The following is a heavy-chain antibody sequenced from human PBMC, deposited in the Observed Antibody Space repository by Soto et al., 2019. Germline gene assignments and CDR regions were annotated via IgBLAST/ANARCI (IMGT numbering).Heavy chain of an antibody. D-gene: IGHD2-21*02. CDR2: IFSNDEK. J-gene: IGHJ2*01. CDR3: ARIPRVVVTARQYWYFDL. CDR1: GFSLSNARMG. V-gene: IGHV2-26*01. Sequence: QVTLKESGHVLVKPTETLTLTCTVSGFSLSNARMGVSWIRQPPGKALEWLAHIFSNDEKSYSKPLQSRITITRDTTTGHVVLTMHNMDPVDTATYYGARIPRVVVTARQYWYFDLWGRGTLVTVAS.